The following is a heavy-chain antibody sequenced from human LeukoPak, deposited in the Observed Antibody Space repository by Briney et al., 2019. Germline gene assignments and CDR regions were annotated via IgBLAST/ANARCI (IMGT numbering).Heavy chain of an antibody. J-gene: IGHJ4*02. V-gene: IGHV3-15*01. CDR3: TTGPDPTFDY. Sequence: GGSLRLSCAASGFTFSSVWVSWVRQAPGKGLEWVGRIKSKAAGGTTDYAVPVKGRFTISRDDSKNTLYLQMNSLKPDDPAIYYCTTGPDPTFDYWGRGTLVTVSS. CDR1: GFTFSSVW. CDR2: IKSKAAGGTT.